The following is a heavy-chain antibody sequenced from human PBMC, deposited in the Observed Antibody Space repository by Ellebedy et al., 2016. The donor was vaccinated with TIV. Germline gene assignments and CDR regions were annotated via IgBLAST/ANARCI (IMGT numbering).Heavy chain of an antibody. CDR1: GYTFTNYL. CDR3: ARDPPRTGDSYFDL. CDR2: INAGNGNT. D-gene: IGHD1-1*01. J-gene: IGHJ2*01. V-gene: IGHV1-3*01. Sequence: ASVKVSCKASGYTFTNYLMHWVRQAPGQRLEWMGWINAGNGNTEYSQNFQGRVIITRDTSASTAYMELSSLRSEDTGVYYCARDPPRTGDSYFDLWGRGTLVTVSS.